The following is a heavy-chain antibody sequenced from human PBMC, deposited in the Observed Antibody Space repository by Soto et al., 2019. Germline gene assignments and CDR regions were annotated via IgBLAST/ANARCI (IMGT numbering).Heavy chain of an antibody. CDR3: ARVTDGQIGIFDY. Sequence: SETLSLTCAVYGGSFSGYYWSWIRQPPGKGLEWIGEINHSGSTNYNPSLKSRVTISVDTSKNQFSLKLSSVTAADTAVYYCARVTDGQIGIFDYWGQGTLVTVSS. CDR2: INHSGST. D-gene: IGHD3-3*02. CDR1: GGSFSGYY. V-gene: IGHV4-34*01. J-gene: IGHJ4*02.